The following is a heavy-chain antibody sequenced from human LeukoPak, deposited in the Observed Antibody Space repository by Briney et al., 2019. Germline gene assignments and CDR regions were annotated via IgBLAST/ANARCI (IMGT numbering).Heavy chain of an antibody. CDR1: GGSFSGYY. CDR2: IYYSGST. CDR3: ARHNYGGPFDY. D-gene: IGHD4-23*01. Sequence: PSETLSLTCAVYGGSFSGYYWSWIRQPPGKGLEWIGYIYYSGSTNYNPSLKGRVTISVDTSKNQFSLKLSSVTAADTAVYYCARHNYGGPFDYWGQGTLVTVSS. V-gene: IGHV4-59*08. J-gene: IGHJ4*02.